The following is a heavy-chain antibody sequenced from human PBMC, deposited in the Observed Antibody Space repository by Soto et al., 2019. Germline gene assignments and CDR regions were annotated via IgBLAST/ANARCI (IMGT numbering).Heavy chain of an antibody. CDR3: AKDRYCSDGSCSGDVDY. CDR1: GFTFSIYA. CDR2: ISGSGDRT. V-gene: IGHV3-23*01. Sequence: GGSLRLSCTASGFTFSIYAMSWVRQAPGKGLEWVSSISGSGDRTYYADSVRGRFTISRDTSKNTLYLQMNSLRGEDTAVYYCAKDRYCSDGSCSGDVDYWGQGTLVTVSS. D-gene: IGHD2-15*01. J-gene: IGHJ4*02.